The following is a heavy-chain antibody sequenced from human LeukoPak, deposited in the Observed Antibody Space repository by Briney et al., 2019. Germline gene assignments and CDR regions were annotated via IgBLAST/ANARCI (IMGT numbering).Heavy chain of an antibody. CDR2: IPYDGSDK. CDR3: ATRLRPDAFDI. V-gene: IGHV3-30*02. J-gene: IGHJ3*02. CDR1: GFTFSAFG. Sequence: GGSLRLSCAASGFTFSAFGMHWVRQAPGKGLEWVTFIPYDGSDKYYADSVKGRFTISRDNSKNTLYLQMNSLGAEDTAVYYCATRLRPDAFDIWGQGTMVTVSS. D-gene: IGHD5-12*01.